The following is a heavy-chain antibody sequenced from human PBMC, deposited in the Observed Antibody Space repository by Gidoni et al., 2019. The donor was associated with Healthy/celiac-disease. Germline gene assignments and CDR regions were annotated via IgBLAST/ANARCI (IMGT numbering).Heavy chain of an antibody. CDR1: GYRFTSYW. CDR2: IYPGDSDT. CDR3: ARLPAGEPLGKYYFDY. V-gene: IGHV5-51*03. D-gene: IGHD3-10*01. Sequence: EVQLVQSGAEVKKPGESLQISCKGSGYRFTSYWIGWVRQMPGKGLEWMGIIYPGDSDTRYSPSFQGQVTISADKSISTAYRQWSSLKASDTAMYYCARLPAGEPLGKYYFDYWGQGTLVTVSS. J-gene: IGHJ4*02.